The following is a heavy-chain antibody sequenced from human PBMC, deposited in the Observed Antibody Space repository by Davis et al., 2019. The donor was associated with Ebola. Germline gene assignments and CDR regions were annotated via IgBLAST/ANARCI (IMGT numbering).Heavy chain of an antibody. CDR3: AKDSSSWAYYDSAGYPFDH. CDR1: GYTFTSYG. J-gene: IGHJ4*02. V-gene: IGHV1-18*01. D-gene: IGHD6-13*01. CDR2: ISAYNGQI. Sequence: ASVQVSCKTSGYTFTSYGISWLRQASGQGLEWMGWISAYNGQIKYGQKFEGRVTMTTDTSTNTGYMELRSLKSDDTAMYYCAKDSSSWAYYDSAGYPFDHWGQGTLVTVSS.